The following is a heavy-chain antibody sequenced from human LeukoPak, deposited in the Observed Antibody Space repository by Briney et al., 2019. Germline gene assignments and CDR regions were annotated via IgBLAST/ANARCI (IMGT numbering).Heavy chain of an antibody. J-gene: IGHJ4*02. Sequence: SETLSLTCTVSGGSISSSSYYWGWIRQPPGKGLEWLGSIYYSGSTYYNPSLKSRVTISVDTSKNQFSLKLSSVTAADTAVYYCARQIGYSSGWVDYWGQGALVTVSS. CDR1: GGSISSSSYY. V-gene: IGHV4-39*01. CDR3: ARQIGYSSGWVDY. CDR2: IYYSGST. D-gene: IGHD6-19*01.